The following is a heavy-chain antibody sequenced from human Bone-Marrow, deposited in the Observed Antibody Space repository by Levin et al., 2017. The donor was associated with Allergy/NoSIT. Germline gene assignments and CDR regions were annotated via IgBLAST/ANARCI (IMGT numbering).Heavy chain of an antibody. V-gene: IGHV6-1*01. CDR2: TFYRSKWYY. J-gene: IGHJ4*02. CDR1: GDSVSGNSPA. Sequence: SQTLSLTCAISGDSVSGNSPAWSWIRQSPSRGLEWLGRTFYRSKWYYEYAESVKSRITINPDTSKNQFSLQLNSVTPEDTAVYYCARFTSGYQFDYWGQGTLVTVSS. D-gene: IGHD3-22*01. CDR3: ARFTSGYQFDY.